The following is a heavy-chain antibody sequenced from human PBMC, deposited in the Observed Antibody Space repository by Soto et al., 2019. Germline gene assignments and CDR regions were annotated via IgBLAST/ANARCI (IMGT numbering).Heavy chain of an antibody. J-gene: IGHJ4*02. D-gene: IGHD2-21*02. V-gene: IGHV3-23*01. CDR2: ISGSGGST. Sequence: GGSLRLSCAASGFTFSSYAMSWVRQAPGKGLEWVSAISGSGGSTYYADSVKGRFTISRDNSKNTLYLQMNSLRAEDTAVYYCAKELAYYGGDCYSPDYFDYWGQGTLVTVSS. CDR3: AKELAYYGGDCYSPDYFDY. CDR1: GFTFSSYA.